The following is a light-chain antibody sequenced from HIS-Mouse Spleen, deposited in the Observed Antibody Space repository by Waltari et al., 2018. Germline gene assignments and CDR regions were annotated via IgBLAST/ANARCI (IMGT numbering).Light chain of an antibody. CDR1: ALPTQY. CDR3: QSADSSGTYV. CDR2: KDS. V-gene: IGLV3-25*03. Sequence: SYELTQPPSVSVSPGQTARITCSGDALPTQYAYWYQQKPGQAPLLVIYKDSERPTGIPERFSGTSSGTTVTLTISGVQADDEADYYCQSADSSGTYVFGTGTKVTVL. J-gene: IGLJ1*01.